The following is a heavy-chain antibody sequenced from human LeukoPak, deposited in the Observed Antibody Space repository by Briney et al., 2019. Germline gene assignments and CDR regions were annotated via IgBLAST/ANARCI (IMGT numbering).Heavy chain of an antibody. D-gene: IGHD3-22*01. J-gene: IGHJ4*02. CDR3: ARGEDSSGYYDY. CDR2: IYYSGST. CDR1: GGSISSYY. Sequence: PSETLSLTCTVSGGSISSYYWSWIRQPPGKGLEWIGYIYYSGSTNYNPSLKSRVTISVDTSKNQFSLKLSSVTAADTAVYYCARGEDSSGYYDYWGQGTLVTDSS. V-gene: IGHV4-59*01.